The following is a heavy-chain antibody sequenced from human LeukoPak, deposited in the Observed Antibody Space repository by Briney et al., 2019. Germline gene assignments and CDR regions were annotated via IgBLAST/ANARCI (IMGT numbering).Heavy chain of an antibody. CDR1: GGSFSGYY. D-gene: IGHD6-13*01. J-gene: IGHJ4*02. Sequence: SETLSLTCAVYGGSFSGYYWSWIRQPPGKWLEWIGEINHSGSTNYNPSLKSRVTISVDTSKNQFSLKLSSVTAADTAVYYCARGRVAAAGTPGYWGQGTLVTVSS. CDR3: ARGRVAAAGTPGY. CDR2: INHSGST. V-gene: IGHV4-34*01.